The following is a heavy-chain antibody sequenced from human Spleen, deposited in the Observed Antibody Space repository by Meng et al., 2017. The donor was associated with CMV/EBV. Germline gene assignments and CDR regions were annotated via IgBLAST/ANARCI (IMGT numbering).Heavy chain of an antibody. CDR2: INTNTGNQ. V-gene: IGHV7-4-1*02. Sequence: SCKASRYTFDTFDRGWVRQAPGHGLEWMGWINTNTGNQTYAQSFRGRFVFSLDTSVDTAYLQISSLNVEDTAVYYCARDTSGWYEYDYWGQGTLVTVSS. D-gene: IGHD6-19*01. CDR1: RYTFDTFD. CDR3: ARDTSGWYEYDY. J-gene: IGHJ4*02.